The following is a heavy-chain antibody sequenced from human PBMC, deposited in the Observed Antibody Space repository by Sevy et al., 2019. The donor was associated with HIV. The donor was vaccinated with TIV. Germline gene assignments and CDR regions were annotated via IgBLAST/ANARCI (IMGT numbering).Heavy chain of an antibody. CDR2: INSDGSTT. CDR1: GFIFNDYW. J-gene: IGHJ4*02. V-gene: IGHV3-74*01. D-gene: IGHD4-17*01. Sequence: GGSLRLSCAASGFIFNDYWMHWVRQGSGKGLVWVSRINSDGSTTRYAYSVKGRFTISRDNAKNTLYLQMNSLRAEDTAVYYCARDLTVTTSPYFDYWGQGTLVTVSS. CDR3: ARDLTVTTSPYFDY.